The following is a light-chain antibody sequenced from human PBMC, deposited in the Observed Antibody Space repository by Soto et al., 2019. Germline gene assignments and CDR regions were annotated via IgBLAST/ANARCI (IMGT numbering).Light chain of an antibody. V-gene: IGKV3-20*01. CDR2: GAS. CDR3: QQYGSSPWT. J-gene: IGKJ1*01. CDR1: QSVSSSY. Sequence: EIVLTQSPGTLSLSPGERATLSCRASQSVSSSYLAWYQQKPGQAPRPLIYGASSRAIGIPDRFSGSGSGTDFTLPISRLEPEAFAVYYCQQYGSSPWTFGQGTKVQIK.